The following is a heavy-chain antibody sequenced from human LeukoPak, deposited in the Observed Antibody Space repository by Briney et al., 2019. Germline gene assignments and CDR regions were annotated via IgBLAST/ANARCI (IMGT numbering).Heavy chain of an antibody. CDR3: ARGSYFDWLLPFDY. CDR1: GGSFSGYY. D-gene: IGHD3-9*01. V-gene: IGHV4-34*01. J-gene: IGHJ4*02. Sequence: PSETLSLTCAVYGGSFSGYYWSWIRQPPGKGLEWIGEINHSGSTNYNPSLKSRATISVDTSKNQFSLKLSSVTAADTAVCYCARGSYFDWLLPFDYWGQGTLVTVSS. CDR2: INHSGST.